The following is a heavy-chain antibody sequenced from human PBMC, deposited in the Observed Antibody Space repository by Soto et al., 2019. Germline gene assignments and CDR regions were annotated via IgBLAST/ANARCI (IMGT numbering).Heavy chain of an antibody. J-gene: IGHJ4*02. D-gene: IGHD6-19*01. V-gene: IGHV3-30*18. CDR2: VSHDGRNT. CDR3: AKGGRQWLVTSDFNY. Sequence: VQLVESGGGVVQPGRSLRLSCAASGFTFSDYAMHWVRQAPGKGLEWVAVVSHDGRNTHYADSVKGRFTISRDSSKKTVSLEMTSRRAEDTGVYYCAKGGRQWLVTSDFNYWGQGALVTVSS. CDR1: GFTFSDYA.